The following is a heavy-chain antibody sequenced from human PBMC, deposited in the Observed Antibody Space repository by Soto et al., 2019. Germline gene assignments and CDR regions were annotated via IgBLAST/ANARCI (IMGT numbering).Heavy chain of an antibody. Sequence: VKVSCKAWGYRFNVHAVHWGRQAPGRRLEWMGWINAANGNRKTSQKFQGRVTITSDTSASTVYMELSSLTSEDTALYYCPRAQRPDYDSWTAYAQSVEY. CDR2: INAANGNR. D-gene: IGHD3-3*01. V-gene: IGHV1-3*01. CDR1: GYRFNVHA. J-gene: IGHJ1*01. CDR3: PRAQRPDYDSWTAYAQSVEY.